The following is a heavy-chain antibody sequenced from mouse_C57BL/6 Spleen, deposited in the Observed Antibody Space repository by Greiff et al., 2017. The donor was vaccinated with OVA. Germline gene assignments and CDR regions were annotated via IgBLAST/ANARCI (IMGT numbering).Heavy chain of an antibody. J-gene: IGHJ3*01. V-gene: IGHV1-59*01. CDR2: IDPSDSYT. CDR1: GYTFTSYW. D-gene: IGHD1-1*01. CDR3: ARYYYYGSSYPAWFAY. Sequence: QVQLQQPGAELVRPGTSVKLSCKASGYTFTSYWMPWVKQRPGQGLEWIGVIDPSDSYTNYNQKFKGKATLTVDTSSSTAYMQLSSLTSEDSAVYYCARYYYYGSSYPAWFAYWGQGTLVTVSA.